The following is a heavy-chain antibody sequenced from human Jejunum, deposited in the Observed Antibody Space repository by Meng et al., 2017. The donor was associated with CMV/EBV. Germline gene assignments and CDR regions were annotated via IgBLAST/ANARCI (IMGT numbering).Heavy chain of an antibody. Sequence: VSCKASGYAFPTYYVHWVPHAPGQGLAWIVLIPPLHRSTPYAPNFQGRVTVTRDTSTTTVHMELRNLRSEDTAVYYCARGSPEVNWGQGTLVTVSS. CDR2: IPPLHRST. CDR3: ARGSPEVN. V-gene: IGHV1-46*01. D-gene: IGHD2-21*01. CDR1: GYAFPTYY. J-gene: IGHJ4*02.